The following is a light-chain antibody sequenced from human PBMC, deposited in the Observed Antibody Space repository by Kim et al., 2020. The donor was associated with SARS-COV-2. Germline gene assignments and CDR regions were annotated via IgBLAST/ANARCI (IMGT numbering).Light chain of an antibody. J-gene: IGKJ4*01. CDR3: QQYGSSHPFA. V-gene: IGKV3-20*01. CDR2: DVS. CDR1: QSVSGTY. Sequence: EIVLTQSPGTLSLSPGDTATLSCRASQSVSGTYLAWYQQRPGQAPRLLIYDVSSRAPGIPDRFSASGSGTDFALTISRLEPEDVAVYYCQQYGSSHPFAFGGGTKVDIK.